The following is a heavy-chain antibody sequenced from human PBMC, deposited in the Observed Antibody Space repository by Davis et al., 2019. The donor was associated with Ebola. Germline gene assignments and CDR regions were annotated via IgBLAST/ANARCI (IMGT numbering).Heavy chain of an antibody. V-gene: IGHV3-53*01. CDR1: GFTVSNFY. D-gene: IGHD5-24*01. CDR2: FYVGGAT. J-gene: IGHJ4*02. CDR3: ARGDGYNFWDF. Sequence: GGSLRLSCAASGFTVSNFYMSWVRQTPGKGLEWVSVFYVGGATYYAGSVRGRFTISRDESKNTLNLQMTTLRADDTAVYFCARGDGYNFWDFWGQGTLVTVSS.